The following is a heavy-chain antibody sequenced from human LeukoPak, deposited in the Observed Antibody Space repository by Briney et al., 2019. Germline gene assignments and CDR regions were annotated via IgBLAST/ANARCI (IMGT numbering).Heavy chain of an antibody. D-gene: IGHD2-2*01. J-gene: IGHJ4*02. Sequence: GGSLRLSCAASGFTFSSYAMSWVRQAPGKGLEWVSAIINGGGSTYYADSVKGRFTISRDNSKNTLYLQMNSLRAEDTAAYYCAKDRVVVPGAFDYWGQGTLVTVSS. CDR1: GFTFSSYA. CDR2: IINGGGST. CDR3: AKDRVVVPGAFDY. V-gene: IGHV3-23*01.